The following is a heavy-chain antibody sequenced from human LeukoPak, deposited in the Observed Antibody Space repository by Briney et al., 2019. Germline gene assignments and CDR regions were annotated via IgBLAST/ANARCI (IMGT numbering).Heavy chain of an antibody. CDR3: ARSSYDIVATKNDTFDI. J-gene: IGHJ3*02. D-gene: IGHD5-12*01. CDR2: IYYSGST. CDR1: GGSISSSSSY. Sequence: PSETLSLTCTVSGGSISSSSSYWGWIRQPPGKGLEWIRNIYYSGSTYYNPSLKSRVTISVDTSKNQFSLKLSSMTAADTAVYYCARSSYDIVATKNDTFDIWGQGTMVTVSS. V-gene: IGHV4-39*01.